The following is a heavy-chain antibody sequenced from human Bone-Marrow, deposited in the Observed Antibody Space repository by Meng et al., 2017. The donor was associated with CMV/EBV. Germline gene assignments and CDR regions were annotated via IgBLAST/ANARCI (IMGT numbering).Heavy chain of an antibody. Sequence: SETLSLTCTVSGGSLNTYYWSWIRQSPGKGLHWIGYIYYSGITNYNPSLRSRVTISADTSKNQFSLKLTSVTAADTAVYYCARTAWFGELYYYYGFDIWGQGTTVTVSS. D-gene: IGHD3-10*01. CDR2: IYYSGIT. V-gene: IGHV4-59*01. CDR3: ARTAWFGELYYYYGFDI. CDR1: GGSLNTYY. J-gene: IGHJ6*02.